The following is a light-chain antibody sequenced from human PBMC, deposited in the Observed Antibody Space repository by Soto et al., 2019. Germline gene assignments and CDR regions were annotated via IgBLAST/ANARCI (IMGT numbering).Light chain of an antibody. CDR1: RASIGSNT. V-gene: IGLV1-44*01. CDR2: NNN. Sequence: QSVLTQPPSASGTPGQRVTISVPGSRASIGSNTVTWYQHLPGAAPKLLVYNNNQRPSGVPDRFSGSKSDTSASLAISGLQFEDEAVYYCAAWDDSLSGPVFGGGTKLTVL. CDR3: AAWDDSLSGPV. J-gene: IGLJ3*02.